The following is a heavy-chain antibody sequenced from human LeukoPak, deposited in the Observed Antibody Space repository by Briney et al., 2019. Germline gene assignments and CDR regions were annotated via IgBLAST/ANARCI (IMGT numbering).Heavy chain of an antibody. Sequence: SGTLSLTCTVSGGSISSSDYYWGWIRQPPGKGLEWIGSIYYGGSTYYNPSLKSRVTISVDTSMNQFSLKLSFVTTADTAVYYCARALGYCSGGSCTRGYNWFDPWGQGTLVTVPS. CDR3: ARALGYCSGGSCTRGYNWFDP. CDR2: IYYGGST. V-gene: IGHV4-39*01. CDR1: GGSISSSDYY. D-gene: IGHD2-15*01. J-gene: IGHJ5*02.